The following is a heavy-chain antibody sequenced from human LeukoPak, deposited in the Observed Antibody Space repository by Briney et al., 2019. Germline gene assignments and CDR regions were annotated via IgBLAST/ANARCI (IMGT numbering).Heavy chain of an antibody. CDR3: AKDRFGAVANYPDY. CDR2: IGVSAGRT. V-gene: IGHV3-23*01. Sequence: PGGSLRLSCAASGFTFSTFAMSWVRQAPGKGLEWVSSIGVSAGRTDDADSVKGRFTISRDNSKNTLDLQMNSLRAEDTAVYYCAKDRFGAVANYPDYWGQGTLVTVSS. J-gene: IGHJ4*02. CDR1: GFTFSTFA. D-gene: IGHD6-19*01.